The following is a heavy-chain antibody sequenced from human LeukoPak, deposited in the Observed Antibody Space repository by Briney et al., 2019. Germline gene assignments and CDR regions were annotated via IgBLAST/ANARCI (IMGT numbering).Heavy chain of an antibody. Sequence: GGSLRLSCAASGFTFSNYEMNWVRQAPGKGLEWVSYISSSGTIYYADFVKGRFTISRDNAKNTLYLQMNSLRADDTAVYYCAKDGSGNAMVFDYWGQGTLVTVSS. D-gene: IGHD5-18*01. CDR3: AKDGSGNAMVFDY. CDR1: GFTFSNYE. J-gene: IGHJ4*02. CDR2: ISSSGTI. V-gene: IGHV3-48*03.